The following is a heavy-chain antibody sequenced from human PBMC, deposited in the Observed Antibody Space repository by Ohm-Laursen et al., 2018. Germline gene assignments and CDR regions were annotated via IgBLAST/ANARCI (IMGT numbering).Heavy chain of an antibody. Sequence: SLRLSCAASGFTFSSYEMNWVRQAPGKGLERVSYISSSGNTMYYADSVKGRFTISRDNAKNSLYLQMNSLRAEDTAVYYCARDIENSHIVVVTAPDAFDIWGQGTMVTVSS. CDR3: ARDIENSHIVVVTAPDAFDI. V-gene: IGHV3-48*03. CDR2: ISSSGNTM. D-gene: IGHD2-21*02. J-gene: IGHJ3*02. CDR1: GFTFSSYE.